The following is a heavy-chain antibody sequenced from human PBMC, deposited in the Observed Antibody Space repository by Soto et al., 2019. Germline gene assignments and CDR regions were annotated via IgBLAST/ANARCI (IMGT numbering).Heavy chain of an antibody. CDR3: ARDVWYNWNRIDY. J-gene: IGHJ4*02. D-gene: IGHD1-20*01. Sequence: QVQLVQSGAEVKKPGASVKVSCTASGYTFTSYAIHWVRQAPGQRLEWMGWVNAGNGNTKYSQKLQGRVTITRDTSAGTAYLELSSLRSEDTAVYYCARDVWYNWNRIDYWGQGTLVTVSS. CDR2: VNAGNGNT. CDR1: GYTFTSYA. V-gene: IGHV1-3*01.